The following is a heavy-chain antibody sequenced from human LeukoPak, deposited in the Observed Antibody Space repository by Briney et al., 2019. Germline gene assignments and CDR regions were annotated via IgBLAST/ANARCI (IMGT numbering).Heavy chain of an antibody. V-gene: IGHV1-8*01. J-gene: IGHJ4*02. CDR2: MNPNSGNT. D-gene: IGHD3-22*01. CDR1: GYTFTSYD. CDR3: ARVKKYYYDSPEDY. Sequence: ASVKVSCKASGYTFTSYDMNWVRQATAQGLEWMGWMNPNSGNTGYAQKFQGRVTMTRNTSISTAYMELSSLRSEDTAVYYCARVKKYYYDSPEDYWGQGTLVTVSS.